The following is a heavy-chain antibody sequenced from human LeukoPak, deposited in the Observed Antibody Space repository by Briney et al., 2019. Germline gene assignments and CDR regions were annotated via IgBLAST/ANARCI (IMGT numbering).Heavy chain of an antibody. J-gene: IGHJ5*02. CDR2: ISGSGGST. V-gene: IGHV3-23*01. CDR3: AKGIAVLRYFDWLVSWFDP. Sequence: PGGSLRLSCAASGFTFSSSAMSWVRQAPGKGLEWVSAISGSGGSTYYADSVKGRFTISRDNSKNTLYLHMNSLRPEDTAVYYCAKGIAVLRYFDWLVSWFDPWGQGTLVTVSS. D-gene: IGHD3-9*01. CDR1: GFTFSSSA.